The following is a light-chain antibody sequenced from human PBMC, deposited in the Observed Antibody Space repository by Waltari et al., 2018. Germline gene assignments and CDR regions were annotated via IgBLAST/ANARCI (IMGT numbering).Light chain of an antibody. Sequence: SWRASQSSSRFLAWYQQKPGQAPRLLIYDASSRATGIPDRFSGSESGTDFSLTISRLEPEDIAVYYCQKYGSLPATFGQGTKVEIK. CDR3: QKYGSLPAT. V-gene: IGKV3-20*01. CDR2: DAS. CDR1: QSSSRF. J-gene: IGKJ1*01.